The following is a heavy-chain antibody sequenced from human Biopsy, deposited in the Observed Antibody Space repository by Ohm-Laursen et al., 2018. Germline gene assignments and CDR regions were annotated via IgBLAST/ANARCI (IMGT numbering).Heavy chain of an antibody. CDR1: GFTFSDYY. J-gene: IGHJ4*02. V-gene: IGHV3-11*01. Sequence: SLRLSCSASGFTFSDYYMSWIHQAPGKGLKWVSYISSRTNTIYYADSVKGRFTISRDNAKNSLYLQMNRLRAEDTAVYYCARGSFAPDFWGQGTLVTVSS. D-gene: IGHD2/OR15-2a*01. CDR2: ISSRTNTI. CDR3: ARGSFAPDF.